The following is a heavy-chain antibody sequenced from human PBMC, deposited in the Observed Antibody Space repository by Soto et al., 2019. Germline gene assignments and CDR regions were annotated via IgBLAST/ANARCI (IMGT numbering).Heavy chain of an antibody. J-gene: IGHJ4*02. CDR1: GFTFSSYG. Sequence: QVQLVESGGGVVQPGRSLRLSCAASGFTFSSYGMQWVRQSPGEGPEWVAIVANDGSNQYYAESVKGRFTISRDNSKTTVFLERDSLRPEDTAVYYCAISSGCSSWYHPDYWGQGTLVTVSS. V-gene: IGHV3-30*03. CDR2: VANDGSNQ. CDR3: AISSGCSSWYHPDY. D-gene: IGHD6-13*01.